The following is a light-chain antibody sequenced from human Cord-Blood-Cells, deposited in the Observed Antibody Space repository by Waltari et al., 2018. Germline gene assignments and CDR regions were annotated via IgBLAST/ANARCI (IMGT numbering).Light chain of an antibody. J-gene: IGLJ1*01. CDR2: EGS. Sequence: QSALTPHASESGLPGKSTPPPCTGTSSAVGGYNLFSWYQQHPGKAPKLMIYEGSKRPSGVSNRFSGSKSGNTASLTISGLQAEDEADYYCCSYAGSSTYVFGTGTKVTVL. CDR1: SSAVGGYNL. V-gene: IGLV2-23*01. CDR3: CSYAGSSTYV.